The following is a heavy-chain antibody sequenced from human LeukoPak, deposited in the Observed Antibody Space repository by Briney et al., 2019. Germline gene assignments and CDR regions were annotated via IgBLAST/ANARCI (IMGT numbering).Heavy chain of an antibody. V-gene: IGHV4-39*07. J-gene: IGHJ4*02. CDR3: ARRRAYGDYGVY. CDR2: IYYSGST. Sequence: PSETLSLTCTVSGGSISSSSYYWGWIRQPPGKGLEWIGSIYYSGSTYYNPSLKSRVTISVDTSKNQFSLKLSSVTAADTAVYYCARRRAYGDYGVYWGQGTLVTVSS. CDR1: GGSISSSSYY. D-gene: IGHD4-17*01.